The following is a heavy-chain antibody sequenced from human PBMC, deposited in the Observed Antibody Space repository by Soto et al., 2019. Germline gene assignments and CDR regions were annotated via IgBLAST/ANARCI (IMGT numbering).Heavy chain of an antibody. CDR3: AKDRYRAQIKDFDY. CDR2: ISGSGGST. V-gene: IGHV3-23*01. D-gene: IGHD2-2*01. CDR1: EFTSGYLA. J-gene: IGHJ4*02. Sequence: GALEFTSGYLAMRRISKATGKGLEWVSAISGSGGSTYYADSVKGRFTISRDNSKNTLYLQMNSLRAEDTAVYYCAKDRYRAQIKDFDYWGQGTPVTVSS.